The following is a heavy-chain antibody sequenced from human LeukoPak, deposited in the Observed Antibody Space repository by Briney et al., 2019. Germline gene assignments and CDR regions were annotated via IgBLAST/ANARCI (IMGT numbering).Heavy chain of an antibody. CDR3: ARDEGRTIGGVVY. D-gene: IGHD3-16*01. V-gene: IGHV3-21*01. Sequence: PGGSLRLSCAASGFTFSSYSMTWVRQAPGKGLEWLSSFTSRSRNIYYADSVKGRFTISRDNSKNTLYLQMNSLRAEDTAMYYCARDEGRTIGGVVYWGQGTLVTVSS. CDR2: FTSRSRNI. J-gene: IGHJ4*02. CDR1: GFTFSSYS.